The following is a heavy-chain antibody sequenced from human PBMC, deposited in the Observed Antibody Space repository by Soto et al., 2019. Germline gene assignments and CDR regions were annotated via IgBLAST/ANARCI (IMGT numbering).Heavy chain of an antibody. D-gene: IGHD1-26*01. Sequence: PGESLKISCKGSGYSFTSYWIAWVRQMPGKGLEWMGIIYPGDSDTRYSPSFEGQVTISADKSINTAYLQWSGLKASDTAMYYCARTDSGSYPYYYYYGMDIWGQGTTVTVSS. CDR3: ARTDSGSYPYYYYYGMDI. CDR1: GYSFTSYW. V-gene: IGHV5-51*01. CDR2: IYPGDSDT. J-gene: IGHJ6*02.